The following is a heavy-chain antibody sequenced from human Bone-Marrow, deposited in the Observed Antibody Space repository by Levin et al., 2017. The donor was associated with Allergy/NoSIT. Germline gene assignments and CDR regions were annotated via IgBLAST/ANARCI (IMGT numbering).Heavy chain of an antibody. J-gene: IGHJ4*02. CDR1: GGTFRTYA. Sequence: GGSLRLSCKTSGGTFRTYALVWVRQAPGQGLEWMGGVTPVFGTTNYAQRFQGRVTMTADESTRTAYMELSNLTSDDTAIYYCARARDSAMALFNYWGRGTLVTVSS. CDR2: VTPVFGTT. V-gene: IGHV1-69*01. CDR3: ARARDSAMALFNY. D-gene: IGHD2-2*01.